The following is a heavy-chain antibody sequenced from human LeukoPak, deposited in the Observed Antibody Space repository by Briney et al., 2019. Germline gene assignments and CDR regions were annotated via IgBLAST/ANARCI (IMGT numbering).Heavy chain of an antibody. CDR2: IYYSGSI. Sequence: PSETLSLTCTVSGGSISSSSYYWGWIRQPPGKGLEWIGSIYYSGSIYYNPSLKSRVTISVDTSKNQFSLKLSSVTAADTAVYYCATSGGRGFWNWGQGTLVTVSS. D-gene: IGHD3-3*01. CDR3: ATSGGRGFWN. V-gene: IGHV4-39*01. CDR1: GGSISSSSYY. J-gene: IGHJ4*02.